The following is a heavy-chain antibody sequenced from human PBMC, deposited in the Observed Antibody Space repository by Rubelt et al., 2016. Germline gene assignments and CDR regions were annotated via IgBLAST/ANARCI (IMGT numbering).Heavy chain of an antibody. Sequence: EVQLVQSGAEVKKPGESLRISCKGSGYSFTSYWISWVRQMPGKGLEWMGRIDPSDSYTNYSPSFQGHVTIAADKSISTAYLQWSSLKASDTAMYYCAIYDFWSGYSHPVRSFDYWGQGTLVTVSS. V-gene: IGHV5-10-1*01. J-gene: IGHJ4*02. D-gene: IGHD3-3*01. CDR3: AIYDFWSGYSHPVRSFDY. CDR2: IDPSDSYT. CDR1: GYSFTSYW.